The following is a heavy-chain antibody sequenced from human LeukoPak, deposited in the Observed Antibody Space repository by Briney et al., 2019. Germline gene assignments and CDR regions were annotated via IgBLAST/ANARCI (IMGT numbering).Heavy chain of an antibody. V-gene: IGHV3-23*01. D-gene: IGHD2-15*01. Sequence: GGSLRLSCAASGFTFSSYAMSWVRQAPGKGLEWVSAISGSGGSTYYADSVKGRFTISRDNSKNTLYLQMNSLRAEDTAVYYCANRYCSGGSCYSITLGTARYFDYWGQGTLVTVSS. CDR1: GFTFSSYA. CDR2: ISGSGGST. CDR3: ANRYCSGGSCYSITLGTARYFDY. J-gene: IGHJ4*02.